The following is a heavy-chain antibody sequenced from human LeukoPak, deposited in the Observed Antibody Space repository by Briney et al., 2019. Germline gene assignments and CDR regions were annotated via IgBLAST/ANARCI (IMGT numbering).Heavy chain of an antibody. Sequence: GGSLRLSCAASGFTFDDYAMHWVRQAPGKGLEWVSGISYNSDTIAYADSVKGRFTISRDNAKNSLYLQMNGLRAEDTALYYCAKDMGIYCSSTSCYDYYYYGMDVWGQGTTVTVSS. D-gene: IGHD2-2*01. V-gene: IGHV3-9*01. CDR3: AKDMGIYCSSTSCYDYYYYGMDV. CDR2: ISYNSDTI. J-gene: IGHJ6*02. CDR1: GFTFDDYA.